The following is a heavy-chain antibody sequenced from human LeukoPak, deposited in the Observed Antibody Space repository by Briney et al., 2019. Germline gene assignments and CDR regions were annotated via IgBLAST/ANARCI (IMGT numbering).Heavy chain of an antibody. CDR2: IIPIFGTV. CDR3: ARASSGWYYFDY. Sequence: SVKVSCKASGGTFSSYAISWVRQAPGQGLEWMGGIIPIFGTVNYAQKFQGRVTITADKSTSTAYMELSSLRSEDTAVYYCARASSGWYYFDYWGQGTLVTVSS. CDR1: GGTFSSYA. V-gene: IGHV1-69*06. J-gene: IGHJ4*02. D-gene: IGHD6-19*01.